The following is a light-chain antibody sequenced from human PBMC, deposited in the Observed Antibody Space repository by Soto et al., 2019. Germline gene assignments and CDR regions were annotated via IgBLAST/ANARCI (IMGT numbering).Light chain of an antibody. Sequence: EIVLTQSPGTLSLSPGERATLSCRASQGVTSSYLAWYQQKPGQAPSLLIYGASIRATGIPDGCSGSGSGTDFTLNISRLEPEDFAVDYCQQYDRSPHTFGGGTKVEIK. V-gene: IGKV3-20*01. CDR2: GAS. CDR3: QQYDRSPHT. J-gene: IGKJ4*01. CDR1: QGVTSSY.